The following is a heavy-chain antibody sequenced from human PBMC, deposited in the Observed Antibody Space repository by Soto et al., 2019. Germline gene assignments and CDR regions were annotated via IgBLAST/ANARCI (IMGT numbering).Heavy chain of an antibody. CDR3: GPRGAVADPRGY. J-gene: IGHJ4*02. CDR2: INHSGST. CDR1: GGSFRDFY. D-gene: IGHD6-19*01. V-gene: IGHV4-34*01. Sequence: QVQLQQWGAGLLKPSENLSLTCAVYGGSFRDFYWTWIRQPPGKGLEWIGEINHSGSTNYNPSLKSRVAISVDSSKNKFSLNLTSVTAADTAVYYCGPRGAVADPRGYWGQGTLVTVSS.